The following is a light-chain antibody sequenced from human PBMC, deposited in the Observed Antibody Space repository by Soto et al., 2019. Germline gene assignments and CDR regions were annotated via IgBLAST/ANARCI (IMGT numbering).Light chain of an antibody. CDR3: CSYAGSTTSWV. CDR1: SSDVGSYNL. Sequence: QSALTQPASVSGSPGQSITISCTGTSSDVGSYNLVSWHQQHADKAPKLMIYDVSKRPSGISNRFSGSKSGSTASLTISGLQAEDEADYYCCSYAGSTTSWVFGGGTKLTVL. CDR2: DVS. V-gene: IGLV2-23*02. J-gene: IGLJ3*02.